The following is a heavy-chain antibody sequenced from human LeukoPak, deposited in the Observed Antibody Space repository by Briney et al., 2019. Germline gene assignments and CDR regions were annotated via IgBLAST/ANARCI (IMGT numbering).Heavy chain of an antibody. V-gene: IGHV3-7*01. D-gene: IGHD3-9*01. J-gene: IGHJ3*02. CDR3: ARDRSDILTGYNDAFDI. Sequence: GGSLRLSCADSGFTFSSYWMSWVRQAPGKGLEWLANIKQVGSEKYYVDSVKGRFTISRDNAKNSLYLQMNSLRAEDTAEYYCARDRSDILTGYNDAFDIWGQGTMVTVSS. CDR1: GFTFSSYW. CDR2: IKQVGSEK.